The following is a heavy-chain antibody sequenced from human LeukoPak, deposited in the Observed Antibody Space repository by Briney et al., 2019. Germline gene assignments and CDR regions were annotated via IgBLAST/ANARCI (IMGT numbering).Heavy chain of an antibody. Sequence: GGSLRLSCAASGFIFSNFAMHWVRQAAGKGLEWVAVISYDGSNKNYADSVKGRFTISRDNSKNTLYLQMNSLRAEDTAVYYCARSFHDILTGYGEIDYWGQGTLVTVSS. CDR2: ISYDGSNK. V-gene: IGHV3-30*04. D-gene: IGHD3-9*01. CDR1: GFIFSNFA. CDR3: ARSFHDILTGYGEIDY. J-gene: IGHJ4*02.